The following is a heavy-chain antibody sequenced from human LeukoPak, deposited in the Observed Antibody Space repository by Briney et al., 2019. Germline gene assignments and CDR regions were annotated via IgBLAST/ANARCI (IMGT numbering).Heavy chain of an antibody. CDR3: AKDRVILTGHYPFDY. Sequence: PGGSLRLSCAASGFTFRSYGMNWVRQAPGKGLEWVSSISSSSSRTYYADSVKGRFTISRDNSKNTLYLQMNSLRAEDTAVYYCAKDRVILTGHYPFDYWGQGILVTDSS. V-gene: IGHV3-23*01. CDR2: ISSSSSRT. CDR1: GFTFRSYG. D-gene: IGHD3-9*01. J-gene: IGHJ4*02.